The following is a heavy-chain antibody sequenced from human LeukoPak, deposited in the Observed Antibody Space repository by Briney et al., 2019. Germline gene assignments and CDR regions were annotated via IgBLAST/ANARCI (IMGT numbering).Heavy chain of an antibody. J-gene: IGHJ4*02. CDR3: ARVLGTTGKSDY. V-gene: IGHV1-46*01. D-gene: IGHD4-17*01. CDR2: INPSGGST. CDR1: GYTFTSYY. Sequence: ASVNVSCKASGYTFTSYYMHWVRQAPGQGLEWMGIINPSGGSTSYAQKFQGRVTMTRDTSTSTVYMEQSSLRSEDTAVYYCARVLGTTGKSDYWGQGTLVTVSS.